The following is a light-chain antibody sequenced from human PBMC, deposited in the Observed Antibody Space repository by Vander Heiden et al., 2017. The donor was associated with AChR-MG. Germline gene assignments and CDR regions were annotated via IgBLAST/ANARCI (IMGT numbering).Light chain of an antibody. Sequence: QSVLTQPPPVSRPPGPRVTISCTGSSSNIGAGYDVHWDQQLQGTAPNLLIYGNSNRPSGVPDRFSGSKSGTSASLAIAGLQAEDEADYYCQSYDSSLSGSYVFGTGTKVTVL. CDR1: SSNIGAGYD. CDR3: QSYDSSLSGSYV. V-gene: IGLV1-40*01. CDR2: GNS. J-gene: IGLJ1*01.